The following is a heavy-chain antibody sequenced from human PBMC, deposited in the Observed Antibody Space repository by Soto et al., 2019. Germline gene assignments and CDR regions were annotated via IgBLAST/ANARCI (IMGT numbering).Heavy chain of an antibody. CDR2: ISHLEST. J-gene: IGHJ4*02. CDR3: ARGGGYDPFDY. CDR1: GASITYGGYS. D-gene: IGHD5-12*01. Sequence: QLQLHQSGSGLVKASQTLSLTCTLSGASITYGGYSWSWIRQPPGKDLEWLGYISHLESTFYNPSFQSRLTLSIDRSKNQFSLKLASMNAADTAVYYCARGGGYDPFDYWGQGTLDTVAS. V-gene: IGHV4-30-2*01.